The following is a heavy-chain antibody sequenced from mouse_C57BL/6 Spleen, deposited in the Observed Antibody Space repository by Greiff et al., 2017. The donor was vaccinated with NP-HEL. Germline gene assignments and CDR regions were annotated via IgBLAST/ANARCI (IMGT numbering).Heavy chain of an antibody. CDR2: INPGSGGT. CDR1: GYAFTNYL. Sequence: QVQLKESGAELVRPGTSVKVSCKASGYAFTNYLIEWVKQRPGQGLEWIGVINPGSGGTNYNEKFKGKATLTADKSSSTAYMQLSSLTSEDSAVYFCAVDRIGYYAAWFAYWGQGTLVTVSA. CDR3: AVDRIGYYAAWFAY. V-gene: IGHV1-54*01. D-gene: IGHD2-3*01. J-gene: IGHJ3*01.